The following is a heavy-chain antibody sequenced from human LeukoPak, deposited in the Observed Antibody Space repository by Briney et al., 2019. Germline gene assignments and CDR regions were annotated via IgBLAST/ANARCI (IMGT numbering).Heavy chain of an antibody. J-gene: IGHJ4*02. CDR1: GYTFTSNY. V-gene: IGHV1-8*02. Sequence: GASVKVSCKAFGYTFTSNYMHWVRQATGQGLEWMGWMNPNSGNTGYAQKFQGRVTMTRNTSISTAYMELSSLRSEDTAVYYCARGRYGTDNYDTAGFDYWGRGTLVTVSS. CDR3: ARGRYGTDNYDTAGFDY. D-gene: IGHD3-9*01. CDR2: MNPNSGNT.